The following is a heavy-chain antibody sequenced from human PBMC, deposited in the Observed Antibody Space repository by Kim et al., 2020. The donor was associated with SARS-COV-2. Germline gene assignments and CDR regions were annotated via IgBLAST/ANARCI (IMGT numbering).Heavy chain of an antibody. Sequence: SETLSLTCTVSGGSVSSGSYYWSWIRQPPGKGLEWIGYIYYSGSTNYNPSLKSRVTISVDTSKNQFSLKLSSVTAADTAVYYCARDQVVTKDAFDIWGQGTMVTVSS. V-gene: IGHV4-61*01. J-gene: IGHJ3*02. CDR1: GGSVSSGSYY. CDR2: IYYSGST. D-gene: IGHD2-21*02. CDR3: ARDQVVTKDAFDI.